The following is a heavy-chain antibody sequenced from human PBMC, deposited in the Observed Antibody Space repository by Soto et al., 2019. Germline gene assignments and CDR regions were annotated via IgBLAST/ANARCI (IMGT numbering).Heavy chain of an antibody. CDR2: IYPGDSDT. D-gene: IGHD6-19*01. Sequence: GESLKISCKGSGYSFTSYWIGWVRQMPGKGLEWMGIIYPGDSDTRYSPSFQGQVTISADKSISTAYLQWSSLKASDTAMYYCARWKGYSSGLYNFDYWGQGSLVTAPQ. CDR1: GYSFTSYW. J-gene: IGHJ4*02. CDR3: ARWKGYSSGLYNFDY. V-gene: IGHV5-51*01.